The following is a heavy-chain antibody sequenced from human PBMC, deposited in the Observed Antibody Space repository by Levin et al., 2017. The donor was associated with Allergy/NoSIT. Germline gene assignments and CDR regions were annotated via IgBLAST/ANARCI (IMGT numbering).Heavy chain of an antibody. J-gene: IGHJ6*02. D-gene: IGHD6-13*01. Sequence: GESLKISCAASGFTFSYYGIHWVRQAPGKGLEWVAFISYDGDKKNYVDSVKGRFTISRDNSNNTVFLQMNSPRSEDTAVYYCAKDEAAAGFYYYYGMDVWGQGTTVTVSS. CDR3: AKDEAAAGFYYYYGMDV. CDR1: GFTFSYYG. CDR2: ISYDGDKK. V-gene: IGHV3-30*18.